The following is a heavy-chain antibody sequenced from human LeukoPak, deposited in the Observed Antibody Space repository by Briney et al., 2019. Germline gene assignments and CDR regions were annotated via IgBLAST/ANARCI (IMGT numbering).Heavy chain of an antibody. J-gene: IGHJ4*02. CDR2: TSGSGGST. CDR3: AKDHGSGSFLIFDY. V-gene: IGHV3-23*01. D-gene: IGHD3-10*01. Sequence: PGESLRLSCAASGFTFSSYAMSWVRQAPEKGLEWVSATSGSGGSTYYADSVKGRFTISRDNSKNTLYLQMNSLRAEDTAVYYCAKDHGSGSFLIFDYWGQGTLVTVSS. CDR1: GFTFSSYA.